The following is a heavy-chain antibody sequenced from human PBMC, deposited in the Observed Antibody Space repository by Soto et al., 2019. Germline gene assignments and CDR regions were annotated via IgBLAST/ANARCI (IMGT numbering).Heavy chain of an antibody. D-gene: IGHD4-17*01. CDR2: IIPIFGTA. CDR3: AREDYGGNSNFDY. CDR1: GGTFSSYA. J-gene: IGHJ4*02. V-gene: IGHV1-69*13. Sequence: SVKVSCKASGGTFSSYAISWVRQAPGQGLEWMGGIIPIFGTANYAQKFQGRVTITADESTSTAYMGLSSLRSEDTAVYYCAREDYGGNSNFDYWGQGTLVTVSS.